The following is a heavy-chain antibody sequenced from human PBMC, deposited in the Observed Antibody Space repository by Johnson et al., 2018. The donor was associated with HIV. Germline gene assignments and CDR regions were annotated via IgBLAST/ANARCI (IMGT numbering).Heavy chain of an antibody. Sequence: VQLVESGGGLVQPGGSLRLSCAASGFTFSSYWMSWVRQAPGKGLEWVANIKQDGNNKYYADSVKGRFTISRDNSKNTLYLQMNSLRAEDTALYYCAKGGIATRFFDIWGQGTMVTVSS. CDR1: GFTFSSYW. J-gene: IGHJ3*02. V-gene: IGHV3-7*01. CDR3: AKGGIATRFFDI. CDR2: IKQDGNNK. D-gene: IGHD6-6*01.